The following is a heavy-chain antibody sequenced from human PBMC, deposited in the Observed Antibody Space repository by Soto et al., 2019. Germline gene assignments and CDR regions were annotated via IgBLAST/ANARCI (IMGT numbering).Heavy chain of an antibody. CDR1: GGTFSSYT. V-gene: IGHV1-69*02. D-gene: IGHD3-3*01. CDR3: EITIFGVVNRAAEYFQH. Sequence: QVQLVQSGAEVKKPGSSVKVSCKASGGTFSSYTISWVRQAPGQGLEWMGRIIPILGIANYAQKFQGRVTITADKSTSTAYMELSSLRSEDTAVYYCEITIFGVVNRAAEYFQHWGQGTLVTVSS. J-gene: IGHJ1*01. CDR2: IIPILGIA.